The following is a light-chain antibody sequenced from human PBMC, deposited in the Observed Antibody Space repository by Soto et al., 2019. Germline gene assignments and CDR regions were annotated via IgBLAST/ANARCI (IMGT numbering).Light chain of an antibody. J-gene: IGKJ1*01. Sequence: EIVLTQSPATLSLSPWERATLSCRASRSVGTYLTWYQQKPGQAPRLLIYGASSRATGIPDRFSGSGSGTDFTLTISRLEPEDFAVYYCQQYGSSRTFGQGTKVDIK. CDR1: RSVGTY. V-gene: IGKV3-20*01. CDR3: QQYGSSRT. CDR2: GAS.